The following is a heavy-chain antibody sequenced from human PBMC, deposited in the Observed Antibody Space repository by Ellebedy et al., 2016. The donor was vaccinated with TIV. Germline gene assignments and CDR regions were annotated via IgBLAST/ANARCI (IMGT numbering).Heavy chain of an antibody. CDR2: IKRKIDGGTT. D-gene: IGHD1-26*01. CDR3: TTNTFNRGGSYVFDY. Sequence: GESLKISCAASGFTFSNAWMNWVRQAPGKGLEWVGRIKRKIDGGTTDYAAPVKGRFTISRDDSENTFYLQMNSLKIEDAALYYCTTNTFNRGGSYVFDYWGQGTLVTVSS. J-gene: IGHJ5*01. V-gene: IGHV3-15*07. CDR1: GFTFSNAW.